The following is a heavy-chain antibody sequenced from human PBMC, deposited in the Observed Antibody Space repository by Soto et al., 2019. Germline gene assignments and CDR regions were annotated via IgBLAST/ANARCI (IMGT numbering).Heavy chain of an antibody. V-gene: IGHV3-74*03. D-gene: IGHD6-13*01. CDR1: GFTFSNYW. CDR3: ARGGLQHALDV. Sequence: EVQLVESGGGLVQPGGSLRLSCAASGFTFSNYWMYWVRQAPGKGLVWVSRVNNDGTDTTHAGSVQGRFTISRDNAENTLYLHMNSLRAEDTAVYYCARGGLQHALDVWGQGSTVTVSS. CDR2: VNNDGTDT. J-gene: IGHJ6*02.